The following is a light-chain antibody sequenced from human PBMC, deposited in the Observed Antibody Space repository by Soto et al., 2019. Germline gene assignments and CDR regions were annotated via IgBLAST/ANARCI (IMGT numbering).Light chain of an antibody. J-gene: IGKJ1*01. V-gene: IGKV1-17*01. CDR3: LQYANSTRT. CDR1: QGIRHD. Sequence: DIQITQSTSSLSASVGDRVTITCRASQGIRHDLGWYQQKPGKAPKRRIYAASSLQSGVQSRFSGSGYGTEFTLTISGLQPEDVATYYCLQYANSTRTFRQGTKV. CDR2: AAS.